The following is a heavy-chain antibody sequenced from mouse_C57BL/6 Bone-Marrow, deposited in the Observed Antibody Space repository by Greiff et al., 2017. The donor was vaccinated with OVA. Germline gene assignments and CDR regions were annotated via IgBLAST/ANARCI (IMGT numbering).Heavy chain of an antibody. CDR1: GFTFSSYA. J-gene: IGHJ1*03. D-gene: IGHD1-1*01. CDR3: TRVTTVVATDWYFDV. V-gene: IGHV5-9-1*02. CDR2: ISSGGDYI. Sequence: EVQGVESGAGLVKPGGSLKLSCAASGFTFSSYAMSWVRQTPEKRLEWVAYISSGGDYIYYADTVKGRFTISRDNARNTLYLQMSSLKSEDTAMYYCTRVTTVVATDWYFDVWGTGTTVTVSS.